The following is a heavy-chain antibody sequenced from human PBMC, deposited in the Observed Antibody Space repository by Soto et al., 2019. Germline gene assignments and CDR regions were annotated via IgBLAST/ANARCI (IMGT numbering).Heavy chain of an antibody. D-gene: IGHD3-10*01. CDR1: GFSFSSYG. J-gene: IGHJ5*02. CDR2: ISGSGGST. CDR3: ASGQPIRVAANWFDP. Sequence: PGGSLRLSCTGSGFSFSSYGMYWVRQAPGKGLEWVSAISGSGGSTYYADSVKGRFTISRDNSKNTLYLQMNSLRAEDTAVYYCASGQPIRVAANWFDPWGQGTLVTV. V-gene: IGHV3-23*01.